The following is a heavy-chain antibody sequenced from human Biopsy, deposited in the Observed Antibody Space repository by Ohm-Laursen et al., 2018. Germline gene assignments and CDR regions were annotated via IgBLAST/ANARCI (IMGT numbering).Heavy chain of an antibody. D-gene: IGHD5-24*01. CDR3: ASAGYNPDWNFDL. J-gene: IGHJ2*01. CDR2: IYNTETT. V-gene: IGHV4-39*07. Sequence: SETLSLTCTVSGGSISSSTTYYCAWLRQPPGKGMEWIWSIYNTETTFYNPSLKSRVTMSVNTSTNQFSLRLSSVAAADTAVYYCASAGYNPDWNFDLWGRGTRVTVSS. CDR1: GGSISSSTTYY.